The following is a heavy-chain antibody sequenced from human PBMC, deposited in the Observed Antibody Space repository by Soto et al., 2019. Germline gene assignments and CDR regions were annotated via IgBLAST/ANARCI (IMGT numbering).Heavy chain of an antibody. V-gene: IGHV4-31*03. CDR3: ARDLDDSSGPSGMDV. CDR2: IYYSGST. D-gene: IGHD3-22*01. Sequence: TLSLTCTVSGGSISRGGYYWSWVRQHQGKGLEWIGYIYYSGSTYYNPSLKSRVTISVDTSKNQFSLKLSSVTAADTAVYYCARDLDDSSGPSGMDVWGQGTTVTVSS. J-gene: IGHJ6*02. CDR1: GGSISRGGYY.